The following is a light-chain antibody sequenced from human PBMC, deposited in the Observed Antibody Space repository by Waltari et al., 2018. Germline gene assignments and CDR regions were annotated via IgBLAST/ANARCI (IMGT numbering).Light chain of an antibody. J-gene: IGKJ1*01. CDR1: ENISRF. CDR3: QHHVRLPAT. CDR2: ATS. V-gene: IGKV3-20*01. Sequence: EIVLTQSPGTLSLSPGERANLSCRASENISRFLAWYQQRPGQAPRLLIYATSSRATGIQDRFSGSGSGTDFSLTISRLEPEDFAVYYCQHHVRLPATFGQGTKVEIK.